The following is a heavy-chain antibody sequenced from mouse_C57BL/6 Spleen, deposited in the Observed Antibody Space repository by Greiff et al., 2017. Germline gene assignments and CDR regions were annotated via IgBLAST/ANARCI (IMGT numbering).Heavy chain of an antibody. D-gene: IGHD2-1*01. V-gene: IGHV5-17*01. CDR2: ISSGSSTI. CDR3: ARGGNYRFAY. Sequence: EVNVVESGGGLVKPGGSLKLSCAASGFTFSDYGMHWVRQAPEKGLEWVAYISSGSSTIYYADTVKGRFTISRDNAKNTLFLQMTSLRSEDTAMYYCARGGNYRFAYWGQGTLVTDSA. J-gene: IGHJ3*01. CDR1: GFTFSDYG.